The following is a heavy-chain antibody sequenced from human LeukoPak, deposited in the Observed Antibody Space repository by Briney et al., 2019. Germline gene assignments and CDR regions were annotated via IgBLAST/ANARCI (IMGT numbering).Heavy chain of an antibody. Sequence: GGSLRLSCAASGFTFSSYSMNWVRQAPGKGLEWVSSISSSSSYIYYADSVKGRFTISRDNAKNSLYLQMNSPRAEDTAVYYCARDIGSSLAFDYWGQGTLVTVSS. CDR2: ISSSSSYI. CDR1: GFTFSSYS. D-gene: IGHD1-26*01. CDR3: ARDIGSSLAFDY. J-gene: IGHJ4*02. V-gene: IGHV3-21*01.